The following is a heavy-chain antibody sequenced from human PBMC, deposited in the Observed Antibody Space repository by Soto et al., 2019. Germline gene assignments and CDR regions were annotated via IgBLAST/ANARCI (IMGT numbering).Heavy chain of an antibody. V-gene: IGHV3-30*04. J-gene: IGHJ4*02. CDR2: ISSTGMKE. D-gene: IGHD3-22*01. CDR1: GFSFSDYP. Sequence: QVQLVESGGGVVQPGRSLSLSCAASGFSFSDYPMHWVHQAPGKGLEWVASISSTGMKEYYGDSVKGRLTISRDSSKNTLYLQMSSLRAEDTAVYYCARESWYSDSSGNYFSNYFDSWGQGTLVTVSS. CDR3: ARESWYSDSSGNYFSNYFDS.